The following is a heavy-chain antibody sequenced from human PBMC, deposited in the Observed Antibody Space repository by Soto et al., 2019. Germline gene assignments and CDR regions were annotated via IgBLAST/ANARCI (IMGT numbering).Heavy chain of an antibody. V-gene: IGHV3-23*01. J-gene: IGHJ5*02. D-gene: IGHD4-17*01. CDR3: AKDPHHGDLPDP. CDR2: ISGSGGSK. CDR1: GFTFSSYA. Sequence: GGSLRLSCAASGFTFSSYAMSWVRQAPGKGLEWVSAISGSGGSKYYGDSVKGRFTISRDNSKNTLYLQMNSLRAEDTAVYYCAKDPHHGDLPDPWGQGTLVTVSS.